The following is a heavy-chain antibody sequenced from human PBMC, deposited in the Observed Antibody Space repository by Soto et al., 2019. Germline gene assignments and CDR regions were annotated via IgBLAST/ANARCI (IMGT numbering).Heavy chain of an antibody. CDR2: INPNSGGI. CDR3: ASRSLRYSGYDLAPLDV. D-gene: IGHD5-12*01. CDR1: GYTFTGYY. J-gene: IGHJ3*01. Sequence: GASVKVSCKASGYTFTGYYMHWVRQAPGQGLEWMGWINPNSGGINYAQKFQGRVTMTRDTSISTAYMELSRLRSDDTAVYYCASRSLRYSGYDLAPLDVCGQGTMVTV. V-gene: IGHV1-2*02.